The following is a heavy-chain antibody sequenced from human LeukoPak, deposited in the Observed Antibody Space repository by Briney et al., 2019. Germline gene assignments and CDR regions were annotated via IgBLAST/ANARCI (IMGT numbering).Heavy chain of an antibody. CDR1: GFTFSSYG. CDR3: AKDPPTIVLMVYAPGWVDY. CDR2: IRYDGSNK. J-gene: IGHJ4*02. Sequence: GGFLRLSCAASGFTFSSYGMHWVRQAPGKGLEWVAFIRYDGSNKYYADSVKGRFTISRDNSKNTLYLQMNSLRAEDTAVYYCAKDPPTIVLMVYAPGWVDYWGQGTLVTVSS. V-gene: IGHV3-30*02. D-gene: IGHD2-8*01.